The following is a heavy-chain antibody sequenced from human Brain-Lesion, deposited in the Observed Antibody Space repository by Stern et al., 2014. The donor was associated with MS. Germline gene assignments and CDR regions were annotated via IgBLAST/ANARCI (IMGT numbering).Heavy chain of an antibody. J-gene: IGHJ4*02. CDR3: ARDDHRDSSGHYAPFDY. CDR2: INGGGDKT. Sequence: VQLVESGAEVKKPGASVKVSCKASGYTFIRYAMQWVRQAPGQRLEWMGRINGGGDKTKFSHKFQGRVTIARDTSANTVYMELSSLRSEDTAVNYCARDDHRDSSGHYAPFDYWGQGTRVTVSS. D-gene: IGHD3-22*01. V-gene: IGHV1-3*01. CDR1: GYTFIRYA.